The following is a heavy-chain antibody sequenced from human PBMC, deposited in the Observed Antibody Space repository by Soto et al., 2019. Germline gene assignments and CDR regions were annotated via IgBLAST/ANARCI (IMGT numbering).Heavy chain of an antibody. CDR1: GGSISSGSYY. Sequence: QLQLQESGPGLVKPSETLSLTCTVSGGSISSGSYYWGWIRQPPGKGLEWIGSIYYSGSTYYNPSLKSRVTISVDTSKNQFSLKLSSVTAADTAVYYCASQAGFYYYYGMDVWGQGTTVTVSS. CDR3: ASQAGFYYYYGMDV. D-gene: IGHD6-19*01. J-gene: IGHJ6*02. V-gene: IGHV4-39*01. CDR2: IYYSGST.